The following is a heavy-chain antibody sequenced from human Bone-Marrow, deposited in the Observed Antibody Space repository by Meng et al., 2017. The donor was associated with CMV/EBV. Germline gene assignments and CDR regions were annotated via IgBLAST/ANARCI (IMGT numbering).Heavy chain of an antibody. J-gene: IGHJ4*02. Sequence: GESLKISCTASGFTFGDYAMSWVRQAPGKGLEWVGFIRSKAYGGTTEYAASVKGRFTISRDDSKSIAYLQMNSLKTEDTAVYYCTDEPLRVWGQGTLVTVSS. CDR2: IRSKAYGGTT. CDR1: GFTFGDYA. CDR3: TDEPLRV. V-gene: IGHV3-49*04.